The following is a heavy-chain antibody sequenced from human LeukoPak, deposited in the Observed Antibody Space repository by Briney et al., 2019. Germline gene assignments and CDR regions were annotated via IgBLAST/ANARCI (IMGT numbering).Heavy chain of an antibody. V-gene: IGHV3-23*01. Sequence: PGGSLRLSCAASGFTFSNYAVSWVRQAPRKGLEWVSTVGGRSSGTYYADSVQGRFTISRDNSKSTLCLQMNSLRAEDTAVYYCAKQLGYCSDGSCYFPYWGQGTLVTVSS. J-gene: IGHJ4*02. CDR2: VGGRSSGT. CDR3: AKQLGYCSDGSCYFPY. CDR1: GFTFSNYA. D-gene: IGHD2-15*01.